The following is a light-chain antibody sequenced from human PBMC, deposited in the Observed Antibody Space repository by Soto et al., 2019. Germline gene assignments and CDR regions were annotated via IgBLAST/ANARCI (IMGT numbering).Light chain of an antibody. CDR1: QSVSSSY. CDR3: QQYGSSPYT. V-gene: IGKV3-20*01. J-gene: IGKJ2*01. Sequence: EILMTQSPATLSVSPGERATLSCRASQSVSSSYLAWYQQKPGQAPRLLIYGASSRATGIPDRFSGSGSGTDFTLTISRLEPEDFAVYYCQQYGSSPYTFGQGTKVDIK. CDR2: GAS.